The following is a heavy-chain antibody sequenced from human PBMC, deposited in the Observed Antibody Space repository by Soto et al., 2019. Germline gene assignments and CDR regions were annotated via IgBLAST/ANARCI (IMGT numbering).Heavy chain of an antibody. CDR3: AKDRDIVVVVAAFDY. CDR1: GFTFSSYG. V-gene: IGHV3-30*18. D-gene: IGHD2-15*01. Sequence: QVQLVESGGGVVQPGRSLRLSCAASGFTFSSYGMHWVRQAPGKGLEWVAVISYDGSNKYYADSVKGRFTISRDNSKNKLYLQMNSLRAEDTAVYYCAKDRDIVVVVAAFDYWGQGTLVTVSS. J-gene: IGHJ4*02. CDR2: ISYDGSNK.